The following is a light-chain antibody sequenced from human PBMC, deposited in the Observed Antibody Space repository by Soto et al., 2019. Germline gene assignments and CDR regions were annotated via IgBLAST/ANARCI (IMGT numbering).Light chain of an antibody. J-gene: IGLJ1*01. V-gene: IGLV2-11*01. CDR2: DVS. CDR1: SSDVGAYKY. Sequence: QSALTQPASVSGSPGQSITISCTGTSSDVGAYKYVAWYRQHPGKAPKLMLYDVSTRPSGVPDRFSGSKSGNTASLTISGLRAEDEADYYCCSHAGSSVVFGTGTKVTV. CDR3: CSHAGSSVV.